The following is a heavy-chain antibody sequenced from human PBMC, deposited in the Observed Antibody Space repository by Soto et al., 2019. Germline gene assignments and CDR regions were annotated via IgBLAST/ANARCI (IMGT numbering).Heavy chain of an antibody. D-gene: IGHD2-21*01. CDR2: ISAYNGNT. Sequence: ASVKISCKSSGYTFISHSITWVRQAPGQGLEWMGRISAYNGNTNYAQKLQGRVTMTADTSTNTAYMELRNLRSDDTAVYYCARGAFCGGAPGCRDMDVWGQGTTVTVSS. J-gene: IGHJ6*02. CDR3: ARGAFCGGAPGCRDMDV. V-gene: IGHV1-18*01. CDR1: GYTFISHS.